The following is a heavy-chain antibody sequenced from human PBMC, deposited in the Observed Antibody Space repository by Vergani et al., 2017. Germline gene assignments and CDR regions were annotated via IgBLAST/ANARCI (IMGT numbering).Heavy chain of an antibody. CDR3: AGIAAADRAFDV. J-gene: IGHJ3*01. D-gene: IGHD6-13*01. Sequence: QVQLQESGPGLVKPSGTLFLTCPVAGGSISSSNWWSWVRQPPGKGLEWIGEIYHSGSTNYNPSLKSRFTISVEKSKNQFSLKLSSVTAAETAVYYCAGIAAADRAFDVWGQGTMVTVSS. CDR1: GGSISSSNW. CDR2: IYHSGST. V-gene: IGHV4-4*02.